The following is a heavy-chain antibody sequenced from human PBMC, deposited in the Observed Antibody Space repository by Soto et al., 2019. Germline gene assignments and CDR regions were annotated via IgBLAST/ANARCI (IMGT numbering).Heavy chain of an antibody. CDR3: ARDLTRQLAYWLDP. CDR2: INAHSGGT. D-gene: IGHD6-6*01. J-gene: IGHJ5*02. Sequence: ASVKVSCKASGFSFTGYYIHWLRQAPGQGLEWMGWINAHSGGTEYAQKFQGRVTLTRDTSIATAYLTLTSLTSDDTALYYCARDLTRQLAYWLDPWGQGTQVTVSS. CDR1: GFSFTGYY. V-gene: IGHV1-2*02.